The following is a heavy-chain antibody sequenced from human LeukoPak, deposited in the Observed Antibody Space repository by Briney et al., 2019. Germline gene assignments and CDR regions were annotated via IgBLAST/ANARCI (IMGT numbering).Heavy chain of an antibody. D-gene: IGHD3-10*01. V-gene: IGHV3-43*01. CDR3: AKDIDGSGSYYFDY. CDR1: GFTFSSYG. CDR2: ISWDGGST. Sequence: GGSLRLSCAASGFTFSSYGMHWVRQAPGKGLEWVSLISWDGGSTYYADSVKGRFTISRDNSKNSLYLQMNSLRTEDTALYYCAKDIDGSGSYYFDYWGQGTLVTVSS. J-gene: IGHJ4*02.